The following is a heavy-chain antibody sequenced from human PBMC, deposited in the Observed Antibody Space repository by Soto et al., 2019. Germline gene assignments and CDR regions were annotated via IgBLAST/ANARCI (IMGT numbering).Heavy chain of an antibody. CDR2: IYSGGST. CDR1: GFTVSSNY. D-gene: IGHD6-19*01. J-gene: IGHJ6*02. V-gene: IGHV3-53*01. Sequence: GSLRLSCAASGFTVSSNYMSWVRQAPGKGLEWVSVIYSGGSTYYADSVKGRFTISRDNSKNTLHLQMNSLRAEDTAVYYCARGGAVAGYDYYYYGMDVWGQGTTVTVSS. CDR3: ARGGAVAGYDYYYYGMDV.